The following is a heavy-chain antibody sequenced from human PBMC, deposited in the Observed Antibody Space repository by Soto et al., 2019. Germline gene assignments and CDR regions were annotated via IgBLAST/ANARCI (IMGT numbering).Heavy chain of an antibody. D-gene: IGHD2-2*01. Sequence: PGGSLRLSCAASGFTFSSYGMHWVRQAPGKGLEWVAVIWYDGSNKYYADSVKGRFTISRDNAKNSLYLQMNSLRDEDTAVYYCAGDIVLVPAAIRPGATRYYYGMDVWGQGTTVTVSS. CDR3: AGDIVLVPAAIRPGATRYYYGMDV. CDR1: GFTFSSYG. V-gene: IGHV3-33*01. CDR2: IWYDGSNK. J-gene: IGHJ6*02.